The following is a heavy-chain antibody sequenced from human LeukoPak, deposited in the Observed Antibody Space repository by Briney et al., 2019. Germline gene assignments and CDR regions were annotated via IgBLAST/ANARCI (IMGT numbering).Heavy chain of an antibody. Sequence: SVKVSCKASGGTFSSYAISWVRQAPGQGLEWMGRIIPILGIANYAQKFQGRVTITADKSTSTAYMELSSLRSEDTAVYYCAREGGSYYFDAFDIWGQGTMLTVSS. V-gene: IGHV1-69*04. D-gene: IGHD1-26*01. CDR3: AREGGSYYFDAFDI. CDR1: GGTFSSYA. CDR2: IIPILGIA. J-gene: IGHJ3*02.